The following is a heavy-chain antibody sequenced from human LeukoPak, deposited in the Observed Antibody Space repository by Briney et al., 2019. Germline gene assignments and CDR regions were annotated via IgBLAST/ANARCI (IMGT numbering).Heavy chain of an antibody. CDR3: ARSSINGFDI. CDR1: GFTFRSYW. CDR2: IKQDGSEK. J-gene: IGHJ3*02. D-gene: IGHD1-14*01. V-gene: IGHV3-7*01. Sequence: GGSLRLSCAVTGFTFRSYWMSWVREAPGKGVEWVANIKQDGSEKYFVDSVKGRFTISRDSAKNSLYLQMNSLRVEDTTVFYCARSSINGFDIWGQGTMVTVSS.